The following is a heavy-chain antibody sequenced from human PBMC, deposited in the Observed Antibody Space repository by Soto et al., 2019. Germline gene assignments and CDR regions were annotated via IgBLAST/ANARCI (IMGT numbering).Heavy chain of an antibody. J-gene: IGHJ2*01. D-gene: IGHD2-21*01. CDR2: ISGSGGST. CDR1: GFTFSSYA. Sequence: EVQLLESGGGLVQPGGSVRLSCAASGFTFSSYAMSWVSQAPGKGLEWVSAISGSGGSTYYADSVKGRFTISRDNSKNTLYLQMTSLSADDTAVYYCALSDLDFDLWGRDTLVTVSS. CDR3: ALSDLDFDL. V-gene: IGHV3-23*01.